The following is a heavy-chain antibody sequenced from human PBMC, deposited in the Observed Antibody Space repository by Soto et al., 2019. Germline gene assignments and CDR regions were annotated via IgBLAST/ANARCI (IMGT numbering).Heavy chain of an antibody. D-gene: IGHD3-10*01. Sequence: GASVKVSCKASGYTFTSYGISWVRQAPGQGLEWMGWISAYNGNTSYAQKLQGRVTMTTDTSTSTAYMELRSLRSDDTAVYYCARGRMVRGVMVYNWFDPWGQGTLVTVSS. CDR2: ISAYNGNT. V-gene: IGHV1-18*01. CDR1: GYTFTSYG. CDR3: ARGRMVRGVMVYNWFDP. J-gene: IGHJ5*02.